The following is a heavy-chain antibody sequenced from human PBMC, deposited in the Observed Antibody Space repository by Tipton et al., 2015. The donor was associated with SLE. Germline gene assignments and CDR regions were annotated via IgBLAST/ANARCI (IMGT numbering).Heavy chain of an antibody. CDR1: GFIFDNFS. CDR2: ISSSSNYI. J-gene: IGHJ4*02. Sequence: GSLRLSCAASGFIFDNFSINWVRQAPGKGLEWVSSISSSSNYIYYADSVKGRFTISRDNAKNSLYLQMNNLRAEDTGVYFCARDGYSSNCPDSWGQGTQVIVSP. V-gene: IGHV3-21*03. CDR3: ARDGYSSNCPDS. D-gene: IGHD6-19*01.